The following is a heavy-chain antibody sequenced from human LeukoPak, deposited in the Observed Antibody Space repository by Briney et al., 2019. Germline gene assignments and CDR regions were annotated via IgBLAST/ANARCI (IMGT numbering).Heavy chain of an antibody. J-gene: IGHJ4*02. D-gene: IGHD3-22*01. CDR1: GYSFTSYW. Sequence: GESLKISCKDSGYSFTSYWIGWVRQMPGKGLEWMGIIYPGDSDTRYSPSFQGQVTISADKSISTAYLQWSSLKASDTAMYYCARSSYYYDSSGYPKSAFFDYWGQGTLVTVSS. CDR3: ARSSYYYDSSGYPKSAFFDY. CDR2: IYPGDSDT. V-gene: IGHV5-51*01.